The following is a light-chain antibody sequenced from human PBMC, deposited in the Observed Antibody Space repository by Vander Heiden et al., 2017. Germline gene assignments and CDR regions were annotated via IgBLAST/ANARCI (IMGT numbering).Light chain of an antibody. CDR1: SSDVGAYNY. CDR3: SSYTSSSPHVV. Sequence: SPLTQPAPVSGSPGPSITISCPGTSSDVGAYNYVSWYQQHPGKAPKLMIYDVSNRPSGVSNRFSGSKSGNTASLTISGLQAEDEADYYCSSYTSSSPHVVFGGGTKLTVL. J-gene: IGLJ2*01. CDR2: DVS. V-gene: IGLV2-14*03.